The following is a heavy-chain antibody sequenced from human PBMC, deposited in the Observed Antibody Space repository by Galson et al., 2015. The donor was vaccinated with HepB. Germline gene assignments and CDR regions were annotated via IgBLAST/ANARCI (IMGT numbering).Heavy chain of an antibody. D-gene: IGHD1-26*01. J-gene: IGHJ6*02. V-gene: IGHV2-70*11. CDR2: IGWDVDK. CDR1: GFSLSTSGVG. Sequence: PALVKPTQTLTLTCTFSGFSLSTSGVGVGWIRQPPGKALEWLARIGWDVDKYYSTSPKTRLTISKDTSKNQVVLTMTNMDPVDTATYYCARILDYSGSYLLDYYYGMDVWGQGTTVTVSS. CDR3: ARILDYSGSYLLDYYYGMDV.